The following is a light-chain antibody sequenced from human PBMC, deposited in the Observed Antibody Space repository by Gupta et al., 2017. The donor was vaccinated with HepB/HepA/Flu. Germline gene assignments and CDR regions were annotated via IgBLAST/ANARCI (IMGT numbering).Light chain of an antibody. CDR2: EVS. CDR3: CSYAGSSPTLV. CDR1: SSDVGSYNL. Sequence: QSALTQPASVSGSPGQSITISCTGTSSDVGSYNLVSWYQQHPGKAPNLMIYEVSKRPSGVSNRFSGSKSGNTASLTISGLQAEDEADYYCCSYAGSSPTLVFGGGTKLTVL. J-gene: IGLJ3*02. V-gene: IGLV2-23*02.